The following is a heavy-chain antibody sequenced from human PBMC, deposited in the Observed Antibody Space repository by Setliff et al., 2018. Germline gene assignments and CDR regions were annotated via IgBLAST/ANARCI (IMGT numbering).Heavy chain of an antibody. D-gene: IGHD2-21*02. CDR1: GYSISSGYI. Sequence: SETLSLTCTVSGYSISSGYIWGWIRQPPGKGLEWVGNIGHTGSINYNPSLKSRLTISRDTSKNQVSLKLNSVTATDTAVYYCARDLGHGGDSDYWGQGVRVTVSS. CDR2: IGHTGSI. CDR3: ARDLGHGGDSDY. V-gene: IGHV4-38-2*02. J-gene: IGHJ4*02.